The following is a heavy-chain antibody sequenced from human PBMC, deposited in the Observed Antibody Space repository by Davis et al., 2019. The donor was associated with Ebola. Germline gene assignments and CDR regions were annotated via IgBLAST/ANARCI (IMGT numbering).Heavy chain of an antibody. V-gene: IGHV3-23*01. CDR3: AKGGPTAASGTKSIHS. Sequence: GESLKISCAASGFTFSSYAMAWVRQVPGKGLEWLSSISNGGGSTDYADSVKGRFTISRDNAINTLYLQMISLRVDDTALYYCAKGGPTAASGTKSIHSWGQGTLVSVSS. J-gene: IGHJ4*02. CDR1: GFTFSSYA. CDR2: ISNGGGST. D-gene: IGHD6-13*01.